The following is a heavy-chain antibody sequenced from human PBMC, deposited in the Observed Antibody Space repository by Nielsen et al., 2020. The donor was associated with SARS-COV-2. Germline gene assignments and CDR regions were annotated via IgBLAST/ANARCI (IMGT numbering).Heavy chain of an antibody. D-gene: IGHD3-10*01. J-gene: IGHJ5*02. Sequence: WIRQPPGKGLEWVSYISSSSSYTNYADSVKGRFTISRHNSKNTLYLQMNSLRAEDTAVYYCARVPVLLWFGELSFWFDPWGQGTLVTVSS. CDR2: ISSSSSYT. CDR3: ARVPVLLWFGELSFWFDP. V-gene: IGHV3-11*05.